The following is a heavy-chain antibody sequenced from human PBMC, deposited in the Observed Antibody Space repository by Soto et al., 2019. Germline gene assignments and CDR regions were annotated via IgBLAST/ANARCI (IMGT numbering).Heavy chain of an antibody. CDR2: ISGSGGGT. CDR3: AKLEGSYRLPGHLNWYFDL. D-gene: IGHD3-16*02. V-gene: IGHV3-23*01. CDR1: GFTFSSYA. Sequence: EVQLLESGGGLVQPGGSLRLSCAASGFTFSSYAMSWVRQAPGKGLEWVSAISGSGGGTYYADSVKGRFTISRDNSKNTLYLQMNSLRAEDTAVYYCAKLEGSYRLPGHLNWYFDLWGRGTLVTVSS. J-gene: IGHJ2*01.